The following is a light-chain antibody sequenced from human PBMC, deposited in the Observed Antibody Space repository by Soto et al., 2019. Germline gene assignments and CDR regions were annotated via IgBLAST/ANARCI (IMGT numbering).Light chain of an antibody. CDR2: EVT. CDR1: SSDVGGYNY. CDR3: SSYAGNNNVV. J-gene: IGLJ3*02. Sequence: QSVLTQPPSASGSPGQSVTISCTGTSSDVGGYNYVSWYQQHPGKAPKLMIYEVTKRPSGVPDRFSGSKSGNTASLTVSGLQGEDEADYYCSSYAGNNNVVFGGGTKVTVL. V-gene: IGLV2-8*01.